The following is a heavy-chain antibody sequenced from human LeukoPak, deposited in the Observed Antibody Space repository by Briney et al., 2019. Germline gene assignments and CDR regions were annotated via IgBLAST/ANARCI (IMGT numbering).Heavy chain of an antibody. D-gene: IGHD3-10*01. J-gene: IGHJ4*02. CDR1: GYTFTGYY. CDR2: INPNSGGT. Sequence: ASVKVSCKASGYTFTGYYMHWVRQAPGQGLEWMGWINPNSGGTNYAQKFQGRVTMTRDTSISTAYMELSRLRSDDTAVYYCARWRWGSWGVYYFDYWGQGTLVTVSS. V-gene: IGHV1-2*02. CDR3: ARWRWGSWGVYYFDY.